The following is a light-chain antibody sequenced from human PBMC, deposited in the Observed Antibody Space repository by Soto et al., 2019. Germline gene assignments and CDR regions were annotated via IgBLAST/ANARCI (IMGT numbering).Light chain of an antibody. J-gene: IGLJ2*01. V-gene: IGLV1-47*01. CDR1: SSNIGSNY. CDR2: RNN. CDR3: AAWDDSLRGVV. Sequence: QSVLTQPPSASGTPGQRVTISCSGSSSNIGSNYVYWYQQLPGTAPKLLIYRNNQRPSGVPDRFSGSKSGTSASLAISGLRIEDEAGYYCAAWDDSLRGVVFGGGTKVTVL.